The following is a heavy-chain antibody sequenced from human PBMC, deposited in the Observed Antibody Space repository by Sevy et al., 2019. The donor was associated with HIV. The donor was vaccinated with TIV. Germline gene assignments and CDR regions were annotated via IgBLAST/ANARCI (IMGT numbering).Heavy chain of an antibody. J-gene: IGHJ4*02. D-gene: IGHD3-16*01. CDR2: MSFDGKYK. CDR3: ARERKGGGLDY. CDR1: GFTFNIFP. Sequence: GGSLRLSCAASGFTFNIFPLHWVRQAPGKGLEWVTIMSFDGKYKYYAASVRGRFTISRDNSKNTLYLQMNNLRPGDTAIYYCARERKGGGLDYWGQGTLVTVSS. V-gene: IGHV3-30*04.